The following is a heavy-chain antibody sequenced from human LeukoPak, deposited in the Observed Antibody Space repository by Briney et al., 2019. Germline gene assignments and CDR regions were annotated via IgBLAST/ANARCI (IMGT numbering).Heavy chain of an antibody. V-gene: IGHV4-34*01. CDR3: ARGGIAARPYYYYYMDV. CDR2: INHSGST. J-gene: IGHJ6*03. Sequence: SETLSLXCAVYGGSFSGYYWSWIRQPPGKGLEWIGEINHSGSTNYNPSLKSRVTISVDTSKNQFSLKLSSVTAADTAVYYCARGGIAARPYYYYYMDVWGKRTTVTVSS. CDR1: GGSFSGYY. D-gene: IGHD6-6*01.